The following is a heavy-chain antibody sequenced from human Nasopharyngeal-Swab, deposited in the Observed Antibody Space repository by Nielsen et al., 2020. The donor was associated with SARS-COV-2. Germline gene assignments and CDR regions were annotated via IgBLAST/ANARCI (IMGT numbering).Heavy chain of an antibody. Sequence: ASVKVSCKVSGYTLTELSMHWVRQAPGKGLEWMGGFDPEDAETIYAQKFQGRVTMTTDTSTSTAYMELRSLRSDDTAVYYCARDADDILSGFDYWGQGTLVTVSS. V-gene: IGHV1-24*01. D-gene: IGHD3-9*01. CDR2: FDPEDAET. CDR1: GYTLTELS. CDR3: ARDADDILSGFDY. J-gene: IGHJ4*02.